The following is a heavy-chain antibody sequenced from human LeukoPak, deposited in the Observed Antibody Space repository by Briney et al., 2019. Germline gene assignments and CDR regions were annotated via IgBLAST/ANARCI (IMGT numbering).Heavy chain of an antibody. D-gene: IGHD6-19*01. CDR2: IYTSGST. Sequence: SETLSLTCTVSGGSISSYYWSWIRQPAGKGLEWIGRIYTSGSTNYNPSLKSRVTMSVDTSKNQFSLKLSSVTAADTAVYYCARDSGIAVAGTETNDAFDIWGQGTMVTVSS. CDR1: GGSISSYY. CDR3: ARDSGIAVAGTETNDAFDI. V-gene: IGHV4-4*07. J-gene: IGHJ3*02.